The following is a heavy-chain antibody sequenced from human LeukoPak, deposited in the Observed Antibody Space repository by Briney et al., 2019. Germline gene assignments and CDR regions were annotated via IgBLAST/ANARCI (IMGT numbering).Heavy chain of an antibody. Sequence: ASVKVSCKASGYTFTGYYMHWVRQAPGQGLEWMGWINPNSGGTNYAQKFQGRVTMTRDTSISTAYMELSRLRSDDTAVYYCARAHVLLWFGPFDYWGQGTLVTVSS. V-gene: IGHV1-2*02. J-gene: IGHJ4*02. CDR3: ARAHVLLWFGPFDY. CDR1: GYTFTGYY. D-gene: IGHD3-10*01. CDR2: INPNSGGT.